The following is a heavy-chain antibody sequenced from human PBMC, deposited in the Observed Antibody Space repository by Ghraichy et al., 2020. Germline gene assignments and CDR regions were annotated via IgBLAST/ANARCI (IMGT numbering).Heavy chain of an antibody. D-gene: IGHD6-19*01. CDR2: INPNSGGT. CDR1: FSPFTGYY. J-gene: IGHJ4*02. Sequence: ASVKVACKASFSPFTGYYIHFVLQSPGQGLEWMGRINPNSGGTNYAQKFQGRVTMTRDTSISTAYMELSRLRSDDTAVYYCARVQGAGGYWGQGTLVTVSS. CDR3: ARVQGAGGY. V-gene: IGHV1-2*06.